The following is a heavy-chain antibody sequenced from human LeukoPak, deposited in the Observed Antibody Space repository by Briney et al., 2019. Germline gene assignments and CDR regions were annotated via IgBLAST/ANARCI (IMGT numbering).Heavy chain of an antibody. V-gene: IGHV4-39*07. CDR1: GGSISSGDYY. CDR2: INHSGST. J-gene: IGHJ4*02. D-gene: IGHD2-2*01. CDR3: AREESSTSV. Sequence: PSETLSLTCTVSGGSISSGDYYWSWIRQPPGKGLEWIGEINHSGSTNYNPFLKSRVTISVDTSKNQFSLKLSSVTAADTAVYYCAREESSTSVWGQGTLVTVSS.